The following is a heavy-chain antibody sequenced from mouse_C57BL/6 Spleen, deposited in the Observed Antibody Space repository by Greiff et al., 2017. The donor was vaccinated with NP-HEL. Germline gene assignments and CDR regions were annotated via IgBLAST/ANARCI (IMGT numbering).Heavy chain of an antibody. CDR3: ARLLYWYFDV. J-gene: IGHJ1*03. Sequence: QVQLQQPGAELVKPGASVKMSCKASGYTFTSYWITWVKQRPGQGLEWIGDIYPGSGSTNYNEKFKSKATLTAEKSSSTAYMQLSSLTSEDSAVYFCARLLYWYFDVWGTGTTVTVSS. CDR2: IYPGSGST. CDR1: GYTFTSYW. V-gene: IGHV1-55*01. D-gene: IGHD1-1*01.